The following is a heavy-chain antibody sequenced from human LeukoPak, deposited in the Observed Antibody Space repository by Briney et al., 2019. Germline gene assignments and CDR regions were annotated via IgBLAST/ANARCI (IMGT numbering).Heavy chain of an antibody. CDR2: IYPGDSDT. V-gene: IGHV5-51*01. D-gene: IGHD6-13*01. Sequence: GESLKISCKGSGYSFTSYWIGWVRQMPGKGLEWMGIIYPGDSDTRYNPSFQGQVTISTDKSITTAYLQWSSLKASDTAMYYCARPIAAAGTDLGYWGQGTLVTVSS. CDR1: GYSFTSYW. J-gene: IGHJ4*02. CDR3: ARPIAAAGTDLGY.